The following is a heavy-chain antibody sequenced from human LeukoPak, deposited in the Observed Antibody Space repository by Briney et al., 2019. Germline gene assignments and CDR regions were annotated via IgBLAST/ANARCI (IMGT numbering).Heavy chain of an antibody. J-gene: IGHJ4*02. CDR2: IKHDESEK. Sequence: GGSLRLSCAASGFSFNSDWMDWVRQAPGKGLEWVANIKHDESEKNYLDSVKGRFTISRDNAQNSLYLQMNSLRAEDTALYYCAKGWASIVGATFDYWGQGTLVTVSS. CDR3: AKGWASIVGATFDY. CDR1: GFSFNSDW. D-gene: IGHD1-26*01. V-gene: IGHV3-7*03.